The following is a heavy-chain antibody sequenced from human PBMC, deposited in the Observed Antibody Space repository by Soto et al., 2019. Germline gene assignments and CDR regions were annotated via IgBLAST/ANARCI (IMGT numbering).Heavy chain of an antibody. CDR1: GGSISSYY. Sequence: PSETLSLPCTVSGGSISSYYWSWIRQPPGKGLEWIGYIYYSGSTNYNPSLKSRVTISVDTSKNQFSLKLSSVTAADTAVYYCAAHSGSYEFDYWGQGTLVTVSS. CDR3: AAHSGSYEFDY. D-gene: IGHD1-26*01. J-gene: IGHJ4*02. V-gene: IGHV4-59*12. CDR2: IYYSGST.